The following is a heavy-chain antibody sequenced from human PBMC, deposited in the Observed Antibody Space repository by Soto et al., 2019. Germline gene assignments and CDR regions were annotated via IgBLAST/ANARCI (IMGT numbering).Heavy chain of an antibody. V-gene: IGHV1-69*06. CDR1: GGTFSSYA. J-gene: IGHJ6*02. Sequence: GASVKVSCKASGGTFSSYAISWVRQAPGQGLEWMGGIIPIFGTANYAQKFQGRVTITADKSTSTAYMKLSSLRSEDTAVYYCASSGYSSGWPYYYYYGMDVWGQGTTVTVSS. CDR2: IIPIFGTA. CDR3: ASSGYSSGWPYYYYYGMDV. D-gene: IGHD6-19*01.